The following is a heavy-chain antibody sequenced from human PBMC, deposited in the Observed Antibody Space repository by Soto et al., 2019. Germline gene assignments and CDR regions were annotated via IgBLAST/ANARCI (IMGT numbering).Heavy chain of an antibody. CDR3: ARRLSPDYGDFSFDY. Sequence: PGESLKISCKGSGYSFTSYWIGWVRQMPGKGLEWMGIIYPGDSDTRYSPSSQGQVTISADKSISTAYLQWSSLKASDTAMYYCARRLSPDYGDFSFDYWGQGTLVTVSS. D-gene: IGHD4-17*01. V-gene: IGHV5-51*01. J-gene: IGHJ4*02. CDR1: GYSFTSYW. CDR2: IYPGDSDT.